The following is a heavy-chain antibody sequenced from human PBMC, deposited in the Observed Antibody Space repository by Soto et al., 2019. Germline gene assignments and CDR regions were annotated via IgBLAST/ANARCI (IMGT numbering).Heavy chain of an antibody. CDR3: TRVLGYTFEPGKTRYYAMDV. Sequence: QVQLVQSGAEVKKPGSTVTVSCKTSGGTFSKDAINWVRQAPGQGLEWMGLLIPVFGSPIYAQKFQGRIRTTADESTRTAFMDLSSLTSEDTAVYYCTRVLGYTFEPGKTRYYAMDVWGQGTTVSVYS. J-gene: IGHJ6*02. CDR2: LIPVFGSP. V-gene: IGHV1-69*01. CDR1: GGTFSKDA. D-gene: IGHD5-18*01.